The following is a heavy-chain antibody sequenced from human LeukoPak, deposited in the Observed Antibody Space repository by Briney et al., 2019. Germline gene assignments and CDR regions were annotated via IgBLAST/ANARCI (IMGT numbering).Heavy chain of an antibody. CDR3: ARGRCSSTSCYGASYYYHYYMDV. J-gene: IGHJ6*03. V-gene: IGHV4-34*01. CDR1: GGSFSGYY. D-gene: IGHD2-2*01. CDR2: INHSGST. Sequence: SETLSLTCAVYGGSFSGYYWSWIRQPPGKGLEWIGEINHSGSTNYNPSLKSRVTISVDTSKNQFSLKLSSVTAADTAVYYCARGRCSSTSCYGASYYYHYYMDVWGKGTTVTVSS.